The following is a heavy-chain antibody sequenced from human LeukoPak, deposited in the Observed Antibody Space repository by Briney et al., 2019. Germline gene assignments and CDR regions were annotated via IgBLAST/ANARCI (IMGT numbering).Heavy chain of an antibody. Sequence: ASVKVSCKASGYTFTSYAMHWVRQAPGQRLEWMGWINAGNGNTKYSQKFQGRVTITRDTSASTAYMELSSLRSEDTAVYYCARNYGDYIGIMAPFDYWGQGTLVTVYS. CDR1: GYTFTSYA. CDR3: ARNYGDYIGIMAPFDY. D-gene: IGHD4-17*01. V-gene: IGHV1-3*01. J-gene: IGHJ4*02. CDR2: INAGNGNT.